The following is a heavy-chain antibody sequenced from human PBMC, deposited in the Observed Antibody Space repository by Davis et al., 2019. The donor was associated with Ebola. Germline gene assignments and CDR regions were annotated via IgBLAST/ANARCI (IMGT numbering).Heavy chain of an antibody. D-gene: IGHD4-17*01. Sequence: GESLKISCAASGFTFSSYAISWVRQAPGKGLEWVSAISGSGGSTYYADSVKGGFTISRDNSKNTLYLQMNSLRAEDTAVYYCAKGSRYGDYGDYFDYWGQGTLVTVSS. CDR3: AKGSRYGDYGDYFDY. CDR1: GFTFSSYA. J-gene: IGHJ4*02. CDR2: ISGSGGST. V-gene: IGHV3-23*01.